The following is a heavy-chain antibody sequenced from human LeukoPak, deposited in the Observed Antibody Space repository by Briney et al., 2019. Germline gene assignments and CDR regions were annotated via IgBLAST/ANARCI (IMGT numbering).Heavy chain of an antibody. CDR1: GYTFTSYD. J-gene: IGHJ4*02. CDR2: MNPNSGNT. D-gene: IGHD7-27*01. V-gene: IGHV1-8*01. CDR3: ARGPPNWGFDY. Sequence: GPVKVSCKASGYTFTSYDINWVRQATGQQLEWMGWMNPNSGNTGYAQKFQGRVTMTRNTSISTAYMELSSLRSEDTAVYCCARGPPNWGFDYWGQGTLVTVSS.